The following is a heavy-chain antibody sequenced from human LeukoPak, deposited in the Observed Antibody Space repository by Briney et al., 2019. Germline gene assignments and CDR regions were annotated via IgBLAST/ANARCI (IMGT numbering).Heavy chain of an antibody. V-gene: IGHV3-21*01. J-gene: IGHJ5*02. Sequence: PGGSLRLSCAASGFTFSSYSMNWVRQAPGKGLEWVSSISSSSSYIYYADSVKGRFTISRDNAKNSLYLQMNSLRAEDTAVYYCARDGIVVVTAILFNWFDPWGQGTLVTVSS. CDR1: GFTFSSYS. D-gene: IGHD2-21*02. CDR3: ARDGIVVVTAILFNWFDP. CDR2: ISSSSSYI.